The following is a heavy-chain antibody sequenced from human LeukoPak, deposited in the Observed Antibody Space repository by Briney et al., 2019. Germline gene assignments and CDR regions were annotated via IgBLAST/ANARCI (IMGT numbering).Heavy chain of an antibody. J-gene: IGHJ4*02. D-gene: IGHD1-26*01. V-gene: IGHV1-46*01. CDR3: ARDQSELGYFDY. CDR1: GYSFTSNY. Sequence: GASVKVSCKASGYSFTSNYIHWVRQAPGQGLEWMGMIYPRDGSTSYAQKFQGRVTVTRDTSTSTVHMELSGLRSEDTAVYYCARDQSELGYFDYWGQGTLVTVSS. CDR2: IYPRDGST.